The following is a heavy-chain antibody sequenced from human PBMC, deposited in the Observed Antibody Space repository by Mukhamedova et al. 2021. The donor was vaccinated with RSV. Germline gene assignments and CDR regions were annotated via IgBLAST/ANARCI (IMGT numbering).Heavy chain of an antibody. CDR2: ISAYNGNT. CDR3: ARGKYSSPRGPCNY. V-gene: IGHV1-18*01. D-gene: IGHD6-19*01. J-gene: IGHJ4*02. Sequence: GLEWMGWISAYNGNTNYAQKLQGRVTMTTDTSTSTAYMELRSLRSDDTAVYYCARGKYSSPRGPCNYWGQGTLVTVSS.